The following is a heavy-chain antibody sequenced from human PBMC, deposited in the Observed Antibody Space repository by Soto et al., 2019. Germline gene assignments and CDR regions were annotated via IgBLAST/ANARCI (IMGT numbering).Heavy chain of an antibody. J-gene: IGHJ3*01. D-gene: IGHD3-22*01. CDR2: IGIGSSTK. V-gene: IGHV3-48*01. Sequence: PGGSLRLSCAASGITFSSYGMNWVRQAPGKGLEWVSYIGIGSSTKYYADSVKGRFTISRDNAKNSLYLQMNSLRAEDTAVYYCARDQLYYNDISGRPLNAFDVWGQGTMVTVSS. CDR1: GITFSSYG. CDR3: ARDQLYYNDISGRPLNAFDV.